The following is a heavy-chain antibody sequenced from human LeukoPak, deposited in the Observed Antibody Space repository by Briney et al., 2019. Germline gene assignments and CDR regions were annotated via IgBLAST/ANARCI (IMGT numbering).Heavy chain of an antibody. CDR3: ARETDYGDYVDY. CDR2: ISSSSYI. V-gene: IGHV3-21*01. J-gene: IGHJ4*02. Sequence: PGGSLRLSCAASGFTFSSYSMNWVRQAPGKGLEWVSSISSSSYIYYADSVKGRFTISRDNAKNSLYLQMNSLRAEDTAVYYCARETDYGDYVDYWGQGTLVTVSS. D-gene: IGHD4-17*01. CDR1: GFTFSSYS.